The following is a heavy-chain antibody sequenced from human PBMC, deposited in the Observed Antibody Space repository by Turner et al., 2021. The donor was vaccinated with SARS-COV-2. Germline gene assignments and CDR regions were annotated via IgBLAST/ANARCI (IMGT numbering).Heavy chain of an antibody. CDR2: ITSNGGST. CDR1: GFTFSSYP. V-gene: IGHV3-64*01. CDR3: ATQESSGSYGY. J-gene: IGHJ4*02. Sequence: EGQLVESGGDLVQPGGSLQLYCAASGFTFSSYPMHWVRQAPGKGLEYVSAITSNGGSTYYANSVKGRFTISRDNSKNMLYLQMGSLRAEDMAVYYCATQESSGSYGYWGQGTLVTVSS. D-gene: IGHD1-26*01.